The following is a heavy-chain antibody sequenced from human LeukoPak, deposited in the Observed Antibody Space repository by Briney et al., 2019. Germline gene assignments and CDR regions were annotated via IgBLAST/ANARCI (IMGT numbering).Heavy chain of an antibody. CDR3: ARRGDTPMIGDH. J-gene: IGHJ4*02. D-gene: IGHD5-18*01. Sequence: PGGSLRLSCAASGFTFSSYGMNWVRQAPGKGLEWLSYLSNTGNIHYAQSVKGRFTISRDNAKNSLYLQVDGLRAEDTAVYYCARRGDTPMIGDHWGQGILVTVAS. V-gene: IGHV3-48*01. CDR2: LSNTGNI. CDR1: GFTFSSYG.